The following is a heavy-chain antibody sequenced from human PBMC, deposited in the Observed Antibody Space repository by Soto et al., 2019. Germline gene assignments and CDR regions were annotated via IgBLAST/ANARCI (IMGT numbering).Heavy chain of an antibody. V-gene: IGHV1-8*01. D-gene: IGHD3-9*01. CDR3: ARAHVLRYFDWPGPYYYYGMDV. J-gene: IGHJ6*02. CDR1: GYTFTSYD. Sequence: GASVKVSCKASGYTFTSYDINWVRQATGRGLEYMGWMNPNSGNTGYVQKFQGRVTMTRNTSISTAYMELSRLRSADTAVYYCARAHVLRYFDWPGPYYYYGMDVWGQGTTVTVSS. CDR2: MNPNSGNT.